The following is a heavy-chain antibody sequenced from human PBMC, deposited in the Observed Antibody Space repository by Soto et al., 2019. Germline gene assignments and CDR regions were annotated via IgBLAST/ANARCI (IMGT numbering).Heavy chain of an antibody. CDR1: GFTFNTFG. CDR3: AKSPNFYCSSYHCYKYYFDY. D-gene: IGHD2-2*01. V-gene: IGHV3-30*18. Sequence: GGSLRLSCAASGFTFNTFGMHWVRQAPGKGLEWVAVISYDGSDKYYSDSVRGRFTTSRDNSMNTLYLQMNSLRTEDTAVYYCAKSPNFYCSSYHCYKYYFDYWGQGTLVTVSS. J-gene: IGHJ4*02. CDR2: ISYDGSDK.